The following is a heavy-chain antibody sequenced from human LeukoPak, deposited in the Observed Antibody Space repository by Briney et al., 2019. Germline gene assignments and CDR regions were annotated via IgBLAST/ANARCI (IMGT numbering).Heavy chain of an antibody. D-gene: IGHD6-19*01. CDR1: GGSVSDYY. J-gene: IGHJ4*02. Sequence: SETLSLTCTTSGGSVSDYYWSWIRQSPGKGLEWIGYIYHTGSTSYSPSLKSRVTISADTSQNQFSLKLSSVTAADTAVYYCARASDSSGWYYFDYWGQGTLVTVSS. CDR2: IYHTGST. CDR3: ARASDSSGWYYFDY. V-gene: IGHV4-59*02.